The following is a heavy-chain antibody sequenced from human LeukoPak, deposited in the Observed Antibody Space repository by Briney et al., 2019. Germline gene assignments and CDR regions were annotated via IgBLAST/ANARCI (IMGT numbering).Heavy chain of an antibody. CDR2: IIPVFGTA. CDR1: GGTFSSYA. Sequence: SVKVSCKASGGTFSSYAISWVRQAPGQGLEWMGGIIPVFGTANYAQKFQGRVTITTDESTSTAYMELSSLRSEDTAVYYCARSSIEMATINAYWGQGTLVTVSS. J-gene: IGHJ4*02. CDR3: ARSSIEMATINAY. D-gene: IGHD5-24*01. V-gene: IGHV1-69*05.